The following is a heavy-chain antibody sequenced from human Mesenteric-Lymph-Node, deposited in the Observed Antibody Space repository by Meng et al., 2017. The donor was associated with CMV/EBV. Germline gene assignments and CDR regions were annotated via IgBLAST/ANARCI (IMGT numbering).Heavy chain of an antibody. Sequence: GESLKISCAASGFTFSIHWMHWVRQAPGKGLVWMAVISNDGRNKFYTDSVKGRFIISRDNSKNTLYLQMNSLRSEDTAVYYCAASIGTQSLNDYWGQGTLVTVSS. V-gene: IGHV3-30*03. CDR1: GFTFSIHW. J-gene: IGHJ4*02. D-gene: IGHD1-7*01. CDR2: ISNDGRNK. CDR3: AASIGTQSLNDY.